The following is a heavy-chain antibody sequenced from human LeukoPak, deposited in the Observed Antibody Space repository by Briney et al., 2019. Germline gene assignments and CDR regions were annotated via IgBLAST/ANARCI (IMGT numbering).Heavy chain of an antibody. CDR1: GYTFTSYG. CDR2: ISAYNGNT. D-gene: IGHD3-3*01. Sequence: GASVKVSCKASGYTFTSYGISWVRQAPGQGFEWMRWISAYNGNTNYAQKLQGRVTMTTDTSTSTAYMELRSLRSDDTAVYYCARDGYDFWSGYYTFDYWGQGTLVTVSS. J-gene: IGHJ4*02. V-gene: IGHV1-18*01. CDR3: ARDGYDFWSGYYTFDY.